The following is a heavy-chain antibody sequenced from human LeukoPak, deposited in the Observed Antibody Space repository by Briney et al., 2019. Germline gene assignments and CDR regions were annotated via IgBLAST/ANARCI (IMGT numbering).Heavy chain of an antibody. V-gene: IGHV1-69*05. D-gene: IGHD1-26*01. CDR2: IIPIFGTA. J-gene: IGHJ4*02. CDR1: GGTFSSYA. CDR3: ARDRFFTKWEPDN. Sequence: SVKVSCKASGGTFSSYAISWVRQAPGQGLEWMGGIIPIFGTANYAQKLQGRVTMTTDTSTSTAYMELRSLRSDDTAVYYCARDRFFTKWEPDNWGQGTLVTVSS.